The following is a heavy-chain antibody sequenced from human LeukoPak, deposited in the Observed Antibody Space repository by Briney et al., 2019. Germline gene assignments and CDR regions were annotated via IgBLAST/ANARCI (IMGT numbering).Heavy chain of an antibody. V-gene: IGHV3-74*01. J-gene: IGHJ4*02. CDR1: GFSFSSNW. CDR2: ISIDGGDT. CDR3: ARGPYYAAGSFDY. D-gene: IGHD3-10*01. Sequence: HPGGSLRLSCAASGFSFSSNWMHWVRQAPGKGLVWVSRISIDGGDTVYADSVKGRFTVSRGNAKDTLYLQMNSLRVEDTAVYYCARGPYYAAGSFDYWGQGTLVTVSS.